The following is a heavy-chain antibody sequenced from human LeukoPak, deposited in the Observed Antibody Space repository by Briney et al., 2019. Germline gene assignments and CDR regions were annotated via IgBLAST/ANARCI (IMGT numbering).Heavy chain of an antibody. CDR2: IYSGGST. CDR3: ARESITMVRGVMSGDYYYYYYMDV. CDR1: GFTVSSNY. V-gene: IGHV3-66*01. Sequence: GGSLRLSCAASGFTVSSNYMSWVRLAPGKGLEWVSVIYSGGSTYYADSVKGRFTISRDNSKNTLYLQMNSLRAEDTAVYYCARESITMVRGVMSGDYYYYYYMDVWGKGTTVTISS. D-gene: IGHD3-10*01. J-gene: IGHJ6*03.